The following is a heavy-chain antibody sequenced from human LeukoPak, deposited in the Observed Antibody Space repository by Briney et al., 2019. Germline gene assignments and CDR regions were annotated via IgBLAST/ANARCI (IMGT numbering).Heavy chain of an antibody. CDR2: ISYDGSNK. CDR3: AKEDSSSTFDY. Sequence: PGGSLRLSCAASGSTFSSYGMHWVRQAPGKGLEWVAVISYDGSNKYYADSVKGRFTISRDNSKNTLYLQMNSLRAEDTAVYYCAKEDSSSTFDYWGQGTLVTVSS. CDR1: GSTFSSYG. D-gene: IGHD6-13*01. J-gene: IGHJ4*02. V-gene: IGHV3-30*18.